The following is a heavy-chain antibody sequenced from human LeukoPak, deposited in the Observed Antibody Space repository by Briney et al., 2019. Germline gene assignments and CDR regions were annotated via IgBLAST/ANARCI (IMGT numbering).Heavy chain of an antibody. Sequence: WGSLRLSCAASGFTFSDYWVHWVRQAPGKGLVWVARINGDGSSTTYVESVRGRFTISRDNAKKTLYLQMNSLRAEDAAVYYCARDMYSMSSARGAYWGQGTLVTVSS. CDR1: GFTFSDYW. V-gene: IGHV3-74*01. J-gene: IGHJ4*02. CDR3: ARDMYSMSSARGAY. CDR2: INGDGSST. D-gene: IGHD3-10*01.